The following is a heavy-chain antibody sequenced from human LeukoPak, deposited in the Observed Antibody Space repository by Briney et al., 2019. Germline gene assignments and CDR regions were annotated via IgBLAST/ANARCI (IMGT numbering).Heavy chain of an antibody. J-gene: IGHJ4*02. D-gene: IGHD6-13*01. CDR1: GGTFSSYA. Sequence: ASVKVSCKASGGTFSSYAISWVRQAPGQGLEWMGGIIPIFGTANYAQKFQGRVTITTDESTSTAYMELSSLRSEDTAAYYCARELRQGDARLKGKQLGRFDYWGQGTLVTVSS. CDR2: IIPIFGTA. V-gene: IGHV1-69*05. CDR3: ARELRQGDARLKGKQLGRFDY.